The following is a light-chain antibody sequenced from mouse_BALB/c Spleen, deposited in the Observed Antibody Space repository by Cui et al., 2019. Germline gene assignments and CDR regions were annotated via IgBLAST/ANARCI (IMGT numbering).Light chain of an antibody. Sequence: QIVLTQSPAIMSASPGAKVTMTCSASTCVSYMHWYQQKSGTSPKRWIYDTSKLASGVPARFSGSGSGTSYSLTISSMEAEDAATYYCQQWSSNPLTFGAGTKLELK. CDR2: DTS. J-gene: IGKJ5*01. V-gene: IGKV4-59*01. CDR3: QQWSSNPLT. CDR1: TCVSY.